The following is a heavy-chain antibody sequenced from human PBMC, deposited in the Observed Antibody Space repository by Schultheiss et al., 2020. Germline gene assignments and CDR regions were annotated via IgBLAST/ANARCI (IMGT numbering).Heavy chain of an antibody. Sequence: SETLSLTCAVYGASFTSYYWSWIRQPPGKGLEWIGEINHSANTNYNPSLKSRVTISVDTSKNQFSLKLSSVTAADTAIYYCARETGATFGAFDVWGLGTMVTVSS. D-gene: IGHD1-7*01. V-gene: IGHV4-34*01. CDR2: INHSANT. CDR1: GASFTSYY. CDR3: ARETGATFGAFDV. J-gene: IGHJ3*01.